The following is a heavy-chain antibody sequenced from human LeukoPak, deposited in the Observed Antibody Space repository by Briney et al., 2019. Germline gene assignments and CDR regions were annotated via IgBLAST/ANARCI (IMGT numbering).Heavy chain of an antibody. CDR1: GFTFDDYT. J-gene: IGHJ4*02. V-gene: IGHV3-43*01. CDR3: AKGRGSLYYFDY. CDR2: ISWDGGST. Sequence: GGSLRLSCAASGFTFDDYTMHWVRQAPGKGLEWVSLISWDGGSTYYADSVKDRFTISRDNSKNSLYLQMNSLRTEDTALYYCAKGRGSLYYFDYWGQGTLVTVSS. D-gene: IGHD1-26*01.